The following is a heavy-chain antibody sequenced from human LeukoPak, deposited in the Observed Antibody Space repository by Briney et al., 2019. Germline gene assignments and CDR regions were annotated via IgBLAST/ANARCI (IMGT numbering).Heavy chain of an antibody. V-gene: IGHV1-46*01. CDR1: GYTFTSCY. J-gene: IGHJ4*02. CDR2: INPSGGST. Sequence: ASVKVSCKASGYTFTSCYMHWVRQAPGQGLEWMGIINPSGGSTSYAQKFQGRVTMTRDTSTSTVYMELSSLRSEDTAVYYCARTLGGGYSSGWFDYWGQGTLVTVSS. CDR3: ARTLGGGYSSGWFDY. D-gene: IGHD6-19*01.